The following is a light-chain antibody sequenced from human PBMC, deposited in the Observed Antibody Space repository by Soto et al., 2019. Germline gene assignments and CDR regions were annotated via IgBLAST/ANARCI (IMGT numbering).Light chain of an antibody. V-gene: IGLV2-14*01. CDR3: SSYTSTATLVV. CDR2: EVS. J-gene: IGLJ1*01. Sequence: QSVLTQPASVSGSPGQSITISCTGTSSDVGGYDYVSWYQHHPGKAPKLMIYEVSNRPSGVSNRFSGSKSGSTASLTISGXXAXXXXXYYCSSYTSTATLVVFGTGTKLTVL. CDR1: SSDVGGYDY.